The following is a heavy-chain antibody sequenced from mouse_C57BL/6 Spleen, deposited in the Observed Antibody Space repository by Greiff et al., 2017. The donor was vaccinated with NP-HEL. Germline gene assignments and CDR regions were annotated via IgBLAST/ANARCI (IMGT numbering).Heavy chain of an antibody. CDR3: ARGTTVVATDY. J-gene: IGHJ2*01. CDR2: IYPGDGDT. V-gene: IGHV1-80*01. D-gene: IGHD1-1*01. CDR1: GYAFSSYW. Sequence: VQLQQSGAELVKPGASVKISCKASGYAFSSYWLNWVKQRPGTGLEWIGQIYPGDGDTNYNGKFKGKATLTADKSSSTAYMQLSSLTSEDAAVYFCARGTTVVATDYWGQGTTLTVSS.